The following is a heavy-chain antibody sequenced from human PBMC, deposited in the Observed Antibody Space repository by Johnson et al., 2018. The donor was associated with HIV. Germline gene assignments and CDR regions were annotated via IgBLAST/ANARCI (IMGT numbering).Heavy chain of an antibody. J-gene: IGHJ3*02. Sequence: VQLVESGGGVVQPGRSLRLSCAASGLTLSRCDMHWVRQAPGKGLEWVAFIRYDGSNKYYEDSVKGRFTVSRDNSKNPVYLQRKSLRAEATAVYYCAKDLSGYSYGYGAFDIWGQGTMVTVSS. D-gene: IGHD5-18*01. V-gene: IGHV3-30*02. CDR1: GLTLSRCD. CDR2: IRYDGSNK. CDR3: AKDLSGYSYGYGAFDI.